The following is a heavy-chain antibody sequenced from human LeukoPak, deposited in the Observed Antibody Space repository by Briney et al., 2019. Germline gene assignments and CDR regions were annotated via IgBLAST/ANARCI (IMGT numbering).Heavy chain of an antibody. V-gene: IGHV3-23*01. CDR1: GFTFSSYA. D-gene: IGHD6-19*01. CDR3: AKDSSIGAVAGSLGNYYYYYYMDV. J-gene: IGHJ6*03. CDR2: ISGTGDRT. Sequence: GGSLRLSCAASGFTFSSYAMTWVRQAPGKGLEWVSAISGTGDRTYYADSVKGRFTISRDTSKNTLYLQMNSLRAEDTALYYCAKDSSIGAVAGSLGNYYYYYYMDVWGKGTTVTGSS.